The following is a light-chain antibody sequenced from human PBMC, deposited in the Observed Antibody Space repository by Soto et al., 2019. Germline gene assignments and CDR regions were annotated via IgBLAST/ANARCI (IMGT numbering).Light chain of an antibody. Sequence: QSALTQPASVSVSPGQSITISCTGTSSDVGGYNYVSWYQQHPGKAPKLMIYDVSNRPSGVSNRFSGSKSGNTASLTISGRQTEDESDYYCSSYTGSSTDVFGTWTKLTVL. V-gene: IGLV2-14*03. CDR2: DVS. CDR3: SSYTGSSTDV. J-gene: IGLJ1*01. CDR1: SSDVGGYNY.